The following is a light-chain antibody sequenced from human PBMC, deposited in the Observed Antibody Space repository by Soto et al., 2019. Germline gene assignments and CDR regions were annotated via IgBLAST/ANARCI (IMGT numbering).Light chain of an antibody. Sequence: ETVMTQSPPSLSVSPGEPLALSCMASQSVSSNVAWYQQKPGQAIRIIIHGAYNRATGIPDRFSGSGSGTDFTLTITRLEPEDFAVYYCQKYGGSPRRFGQGTKVDI. CDR2: GAY. CDR1: QSVSSN. J-gene: IGKJ1*01. CDR3: QKYGGSPRR. V-gene: IGKV3-20*01.